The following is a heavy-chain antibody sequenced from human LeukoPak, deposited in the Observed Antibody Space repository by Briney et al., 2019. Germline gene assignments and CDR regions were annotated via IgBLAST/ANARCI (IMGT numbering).Heavy chain of an antibody. CDR1: GFTFDDYA. V-gene: IGHV3-9*01. J-gene: IGHJ6*04. CDR2: FSWNSGSI. CDR3: AELGITMIGGV. D-gene: IGHD3-10*02. Sequence: PGRSLRLSCTASGFTFDDYAMQWVRQAPGKGLEWGSGFSWNSGSIVYADSVKGRFTISRDNAKNSLYLQMNSLRAEDTAVYYCAELGITMIGGVWGKGTTVTISS.